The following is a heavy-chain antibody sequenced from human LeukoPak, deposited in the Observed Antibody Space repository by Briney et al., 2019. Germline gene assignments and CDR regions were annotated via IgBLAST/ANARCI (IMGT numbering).Heavy chain of an antibody. V-gene: IGHV3-30*09. Sequence: GGSLRLSCAASGFTVSSNYMSWVRQAPGKGLEWVAFISSDGSNKYYADSVKGRFAISRDNSKNTLYLQMNGLRDEDTAVYYCDPHDSASQFWGQGTLVTVSS. CDR3: DPHDSASQF. D-gene: IGHD6-6*01. CDR1: GFTVSSNY. J-gene: IGHJ4*02. CDR2: ISSDGSNK.